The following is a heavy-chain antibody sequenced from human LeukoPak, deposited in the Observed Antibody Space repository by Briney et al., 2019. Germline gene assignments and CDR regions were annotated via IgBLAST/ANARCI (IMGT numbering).Heavy chain of an antibody. CDR1: GYTFTGYY. D-gene: IGHD6-6*01. J-gene: IGHJ4*02. CDR3: ARDGELSEYSSSYDY. CDR2: INPNSGGT. V-gene: IGHV1-2*02. Sequence: AASVKVSCKASGYTFTGYYMHWVRQAPGQGLEWMGWINPNSGGTNYAQKFQGRVTMTRDTSTSTVYMELSSLRSEDTAVYYCARDGELSEYSSSYDYWGQGTLVTVSS.